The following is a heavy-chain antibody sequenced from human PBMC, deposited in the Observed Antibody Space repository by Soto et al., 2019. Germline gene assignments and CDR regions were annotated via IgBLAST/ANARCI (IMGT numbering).Heavy chain of an antibody. J-gene: IGHJ4*02. CDR3: VRGRYGDY. D-gene: IGHD1-1*01. CDR1: GYTFTSYG. V-gene: IGHV1-18*01. CDR2: ISAHNGNT. Sequence: QVHLVQSGAEVKKPGASVKVSCKASGYTFTSYGITWVRQAPGQGLEWMGWISAHNGNTDYAQKLQGRVIVTRDTSTSTAYMKLRSLRSDDTAVYYCVRGRYGDYWGQGALVTVSS.